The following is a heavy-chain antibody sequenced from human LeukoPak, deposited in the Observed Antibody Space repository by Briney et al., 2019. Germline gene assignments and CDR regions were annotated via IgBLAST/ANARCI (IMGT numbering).Heavy chain of an antibody. V-gene: IGHV1-2*02. CDR3: ARAAAASSPTQFRY. J-gene: IGHJ4*02. CDR1: GYTFTGYY. Sequence: ASVKVSCKASGYTFTGYYMHWVRQAPGQGLEWMGWINPNSGGTNYAQKFQGRVTMTRDTSISTAYMELSRLRSDDTAVYYCARAAAASSPTQFRYWGQGTLVTVSS. D-gene: IGHD2-2*01. CDR2: INPNSGGT.